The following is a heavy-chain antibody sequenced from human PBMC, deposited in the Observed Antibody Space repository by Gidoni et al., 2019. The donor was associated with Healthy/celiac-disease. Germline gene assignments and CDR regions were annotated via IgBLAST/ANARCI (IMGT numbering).Heavy chain of an antibody. CDR1: GGSLSSSSYY. Sequence: QLQLQESGPGLVKPSETLSLTCTVSGGSLSSSSYYWGWIRQPPGKGLEWIGSIYYSGSTYYNPSLKSRVTISVDTSKNQFSLKLSSVTAADTAVYYCARLNVWFGELFGMDVWGQGTTVTVSS. V-gene: IGHV4-39*01. D-gene: IGHD3-10*01. CDR2: IYYSGST. CDR3: ARLNVWFGELFGMDV. J-gene: IGHJ6*02.